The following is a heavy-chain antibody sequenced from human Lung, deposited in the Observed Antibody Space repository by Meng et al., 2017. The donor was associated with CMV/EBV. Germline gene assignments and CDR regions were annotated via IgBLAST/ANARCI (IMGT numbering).Heavy chain of an antibody. J-gene: IGHJ4*02. Sequence: GGSLRLXCVASGFTFNTYWMSWVRQAPGKGLEWVANIKQDGSEKYYVGSVKGRFTISRDNAKNSLYRQMNGLRAEDTAVYYCARDPRVKSYVVVPAASDYWXQGTMVTVSS. CDR1: GFTFNTYW. V-gene: IGHV3-7*01. CDR3: ARDPRVKSYVVVPAASDY. D-gene: IGHD2-2*01. CDR2: IKQDGSEK.